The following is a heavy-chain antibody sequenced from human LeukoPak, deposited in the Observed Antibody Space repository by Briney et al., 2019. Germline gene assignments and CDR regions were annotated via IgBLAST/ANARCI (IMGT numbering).Heavy chain of an antibody. V-gene: IGHV1-18*01. CDR2: ISAYNGNT. Sequence: ASVKVSCKASGYTFTSYGISWVRQAPGQGLEWMGWISAYNGNTNYAQKLQGRVTMTTDTSTSTAYMELRSLGSDDTAVYYCARDFGYCSSTSCPPDYWGQGTLVTVSS. D-gene: IGHD2-2*01. CDR1: GYTFTSYG. CDR3: ARDFGYCSSTSCPPDY. J-gene: IGHJ4*02.